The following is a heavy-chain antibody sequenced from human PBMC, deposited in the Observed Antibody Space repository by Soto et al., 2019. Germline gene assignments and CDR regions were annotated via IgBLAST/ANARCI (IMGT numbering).Heavy chain of an antibody. Sequence: QVQLVQSGAEVKKPGASVKVSCKASGYTFTSYDINWVRQATGQGLEWMGWMNPNTGNTGYAQNSQXXVTMTRNTSITTAYRELSSLRSEDTAVYYCAREGAVAGFDYWGQGTLVTVSS. CDR2: MNPNTGNT. CDR1: GYTFTSYD. CDR3: AREGAVAGFDY. D-gene: IGHD6-19*01. J-gene: IGHJ4*02. V-gene: IGHV1-8*01.